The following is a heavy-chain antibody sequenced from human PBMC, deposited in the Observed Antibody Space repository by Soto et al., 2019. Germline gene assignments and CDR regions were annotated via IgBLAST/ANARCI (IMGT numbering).Heavy chain of an antibody. CDR3: ARDGEHISYYDFWSGYYTPSYYYYYMDV. Sequence: GGSLRLSCAASGFTFSSYSMNWVRQAPGKGLEWVSSISSSSSYIYYADSVKGRFTISRDNAKNSLYLQMNSLRAEDTAVYYCARDGEHISYYDFWSGYYTPSYYYYYMDVWGKGTTVTVSS. CDR1: GFTFSSYS. CDR2: ISSSSSYI. V-gene: IGHV3-21*01. J-gene: IGHJ6*03. D-gene: IGHD3-3*01.